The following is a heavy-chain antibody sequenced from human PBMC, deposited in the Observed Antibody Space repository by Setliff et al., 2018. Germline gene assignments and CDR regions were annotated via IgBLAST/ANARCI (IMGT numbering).Heavy chain of an antibody. CDR2: LFDSGKT. J-gene: IGHJ3*02. CDR3: AKDPHYDPTYSLPGHGFNI. CDR1: GGSISGSHYY. Sequence: SETLSLTCSVSGGSISGSHYYWVWMRQPPGKGLEWIGTLFDSGKTYYNPSLQSRVSISVDTSKNQFSLRLRSATAADTAMYYCAKDPHYDPTYSLPGHGFNIWGPGTMVTVSS. V-gene: IGHV4-39*07. D-gene: IGHD3-22*01.